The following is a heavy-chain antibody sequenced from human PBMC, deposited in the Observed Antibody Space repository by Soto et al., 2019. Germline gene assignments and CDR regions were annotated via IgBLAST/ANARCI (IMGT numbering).Heavy chain of an antibody. CDR1: GGSISSSSYF. V-gene: IGHV4-39*01. CDR2: IYYSGST. Sequence: VPLSVTCSVWGGSISSSSYFRGWIRQPPGKGLEWIGSIYYSGSTYYNPSLKSRVTVSVDTSKNQFSLKLSSVTAADTAVYYCARHPSGFWFDPWGQGTLVTVSS. CDR3: ARHPSGFWFDP. J-gene: IGHJ5*02. D-gene: IGHD6-19*01.